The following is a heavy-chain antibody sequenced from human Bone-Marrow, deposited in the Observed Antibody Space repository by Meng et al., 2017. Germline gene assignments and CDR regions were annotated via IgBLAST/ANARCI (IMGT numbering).Heavy chain of an antibody. CDR1: GFTFSRYT. CDR3: ARDERGYSGYDCDY. J-gene: IGHJ4*02. Sequence: VQLVESGGGLVKPGGSLRLSCAASGFTFSRYTMHWVRQAPGKGVEWVAVLSYDGSNRYSASVKGRFTISRDNSKNTLYLQMNSLRGEDTAVYYCARDERGYSGYDCDYWGQGTLVTVSS. V-gene: IGHV3-30-3*01. D-gene: IGHD5-12*01. CDR2: LSYDGSNR.